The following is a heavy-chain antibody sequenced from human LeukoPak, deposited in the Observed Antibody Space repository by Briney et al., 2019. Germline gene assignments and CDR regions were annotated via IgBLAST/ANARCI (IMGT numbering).Heavy chain of an antibody. CDR1: GFTFTNYAM. CDR2: IYHSGST. Sequence: PGGSLRLSCAASGFTFTNYAMSWVRQPPGKGLEWIGEIYHSGSTTYNPSLRSRVTISVDRSENQFSLKLSSVTAADTAVYYCARNGDLCIDYWGQGTLVTVSS. CDR3: ARNGDLCIDY. J-gene: IGHJ4*02. V-gene: IGHV4-4*02. D-gene: IGHD4-17*01.